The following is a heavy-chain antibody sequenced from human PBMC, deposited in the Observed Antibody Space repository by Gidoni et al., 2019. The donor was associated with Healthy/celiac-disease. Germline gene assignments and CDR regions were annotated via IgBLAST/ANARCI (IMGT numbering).Heavy chain of an antibody. V-gene: IGHV1-2*02. CDR2: INPNSGGT. Sequence: QVQLVQSGAEVKKPGASVKVSCKASGYTFTGYYMHWVRQAPGQGLEWMGWINPNSGGTNYAQKFQGRVTMTRDTSISTAYMELSRLRSDDTAVYYCARAYGDYEGRMIGFDYWGQGTLVTVSS. CDR3: ARAYGDYEGRMIGFDY. D-gene: IGHD4-17*01. CDR1: GYTFTGYY. J-gene: IGHJ4*02.